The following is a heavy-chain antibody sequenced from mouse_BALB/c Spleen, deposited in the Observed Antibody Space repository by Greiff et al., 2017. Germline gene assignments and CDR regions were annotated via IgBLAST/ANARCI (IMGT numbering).Heavy chain of an antibody. D-gene: IGHD1-1*01. Sequence: QVQLKQSGAELVRPGTSVKVSCKASGYAFTNYLIEWVKQRPGQGLEWIGVINPGSGGTNYNEKFKGKATLTADKSSSTAYMQLSSLTSDDSAVYFCASSNYYGSSWYFDVWGAGTTVTVSS. J-gene: IGHJ1*01. CDR2: INPGSGGT. CDR3: ASSNYYGSSWYFDV. V-gene: IGHV1-54*01. CDR1: GYAFTNYL.